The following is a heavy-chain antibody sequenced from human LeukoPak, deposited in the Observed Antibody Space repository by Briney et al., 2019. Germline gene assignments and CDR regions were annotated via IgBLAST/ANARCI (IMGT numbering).Heavy chain of an antibody. CDR1: GGSFSGYY. D-gene: IGHD3-10*01. CDR3: ARSMVQGVNWFDP. CDR2: INHSGST. J-gene: IGHJ5*02. V-gene: IGHV4-34*01. Sequence: SETLSLTCAVYGGSFSGYYWSWIRQPPGKGLEWIGEINHSGSTNYDPSLKSRVTISVDTSKNQFSLKLSSVTAADTAVYYCARSMVQGVNWFDPWGQGTLVTVSS.